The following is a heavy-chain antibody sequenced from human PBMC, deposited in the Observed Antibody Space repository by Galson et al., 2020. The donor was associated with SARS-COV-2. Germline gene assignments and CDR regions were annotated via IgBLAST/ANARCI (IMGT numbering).Heavy chain of an antibody. Sequence: SETLSLTCTVSGGSISSYYWSWIRQPPGKGLEWIGYIYYSGSTNDNPSLKSRVTISVDTSKNQFSLKLSSVTAADTAVYYCASAYSSSWYWYFDLGGRGTLVTVSS. V-gene: IGHV4-59*01. CDR2: IYYSGST. CDR3: ASAYSSSWYWYFDL. J-gene: IGHJ2*01. D-gene: IGHD6-13*01. CDR1: GGSISSYY.